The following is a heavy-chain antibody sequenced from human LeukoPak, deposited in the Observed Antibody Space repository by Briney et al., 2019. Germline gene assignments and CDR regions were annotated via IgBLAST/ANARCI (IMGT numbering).Heavy chain of an antibody. V-gene: IGHV3-48*01. CDR2: ISSSSSAT. CDR3: AGVVTSFPYFDY. J-gene: IGHJ4*02. CDR1: GFTFSRFG. D-gene: IGHD5-18*01. Sequence: QSGGSLRLSCAASGFTFSRFGMNWVRQAPGKGLEWISYISSSSSATYYADSVKGRFTISRDNSKNTLYLQMNSLRAEDTAVYYCAGVVTSFPYFDYWGQGTLVTVSS.